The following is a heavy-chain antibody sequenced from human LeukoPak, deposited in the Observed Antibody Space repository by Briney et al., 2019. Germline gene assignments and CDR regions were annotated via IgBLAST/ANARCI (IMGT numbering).Heavy chain of an antibody. CDR1: GYTFTSYG. J-gene: IGHJ4*02. Sequence: ASVKVSCKASGYTFTSYGISWVRQAPGQGLEWMGWISAYNGNTNYAQKLQGRVTMTTDTSTSTAYMELRSLRSDDTAVYYCARNDGLPAHGGPPTIYYFDYWGQGTLVTVSS. D-gene: IGHD2-21*01. CDR2: ISAYNGNT. CDR3: ARNDGLPAHGGPPTIYYFDY. V-gene: IGHV1-18*01.